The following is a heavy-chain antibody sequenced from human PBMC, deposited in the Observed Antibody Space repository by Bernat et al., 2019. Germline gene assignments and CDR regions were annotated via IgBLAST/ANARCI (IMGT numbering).Heavy chain of an antibody. J-gene: IGHJ4*02. CDR3: ARGRVSVRPPKYSSSWYGLVY. CDR1: GYTFTSYD. CDR2: MNPNSGNT. V-gene: IGHV1-8*01. Sequence: QVQLVQSGAEVKKPGASVKVSCKASGYTFTSYDINWVRQATGQGLEWMGWMNPNSGNTGYAQKFQGRVTMTRNTSISTAYMELSSLSSEDTAVYYCARGRVSVRPPKYSSSWYGLVYWGQGTLVTVSS. D-gene: IGHD6-13*01.